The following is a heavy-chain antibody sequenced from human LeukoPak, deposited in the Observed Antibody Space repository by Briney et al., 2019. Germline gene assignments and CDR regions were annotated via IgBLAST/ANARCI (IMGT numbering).Heavy chain of an antibody. CDR2: INPNSGGT. D-gene: IGHD3-22*01. CDR1: GYTFTGYY. CDR3: ARGAHYHDSSEGYDY. J-gene: IGHJ4*02. V-gene: IGHV1-2*02. Sequence: GASVKVSCKASGYTFTGYYMHWVRQAPGQGLEWMGWINPNSGGTNYAQKFQGRVTMTRDTSISTVYMELSRLRSDDTALYYCARGAHYHDSSEGYDYWGQGTLVTVSS.